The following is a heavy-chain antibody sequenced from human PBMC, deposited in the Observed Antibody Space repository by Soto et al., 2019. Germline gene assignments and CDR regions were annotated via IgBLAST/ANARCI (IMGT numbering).Heavy chain of an antibody. CDR1: GFTFSSYG. CDR2: ISYDGSNK. V-gene: IGHV3-30*03. Sequence: PGGSLRLSCAASGFTFSSYGMHWVRQAPGKGLEWVAVISYDGSNKYYADSVKGRFTISRDNSKNTLYLQMNSLRAEDTAAYYCAHLVGQAYSSDFDYWGQGTLVTVSS. J-gene: IGHJ4*02. CDR3: AHLVGQAYSSDFDY. D-gene: IGHD6-25*01.